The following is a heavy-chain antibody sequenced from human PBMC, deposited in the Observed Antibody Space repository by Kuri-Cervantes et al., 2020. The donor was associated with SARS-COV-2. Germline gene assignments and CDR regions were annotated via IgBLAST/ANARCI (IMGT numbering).Heavy chain of an antibody. Sequence: GGSLRLSCAASGFSFSRFPMHWVRHAPGRGLEWVALISNDGYNRFYADFLKGRFTISRDNSKNTLYLQMNSLRAEDTAVYYCANPTGHYYYGMDVWGQGTTVTVSS. CDR2: ISNDGYNR. CDR1: GFSFSRFP. CDR3: ANPTGHYYYGMDV. J-gene: IGHJ6*02. V-gene: IGHV3-30*18.